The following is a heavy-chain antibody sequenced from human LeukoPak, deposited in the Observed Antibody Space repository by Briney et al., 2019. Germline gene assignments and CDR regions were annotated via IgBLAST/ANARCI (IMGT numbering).Heavy chain of an antibody. CDR2: LYHSGST. CDR1: GYSISSGYY. Sequence: SETLSLTCTVSGYSISSGYYWGWIRQPPGQGLEWIGSLYHSGSTYYNPSLKSRVTISVDTSKNQFSLKLSSVTAADTAVYYCATYYTSHYYWGQGTLVTVSS. V-gene: IGHV4-38-2*02. J-gene: IGHJ4*02. D-gene: IGHD3-3*01. CDR3: ATYYTSHYY.